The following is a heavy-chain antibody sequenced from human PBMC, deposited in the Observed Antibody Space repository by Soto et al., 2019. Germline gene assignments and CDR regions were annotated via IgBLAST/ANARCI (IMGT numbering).Heavy chain of an antibody. CDR1: GGSLSYTKYY. Sequence: SETVCRTWSVLGGSLSYTKYYWGWIRPSPEKGLEWIGSISHDGHAYYNPSLKSRVTLFADTSRNQFSLKMKSVTVADTALYVGARQVYGDYLGGNWFDPWGQGALFTLSS. V-gene: IGHV4-39*01. CDR2: ISHDGHA. D-gene: IGHD4-17*01. J-gene: IGHJ5*02. CDR3: ARQVYGDYLGGNWFDP.